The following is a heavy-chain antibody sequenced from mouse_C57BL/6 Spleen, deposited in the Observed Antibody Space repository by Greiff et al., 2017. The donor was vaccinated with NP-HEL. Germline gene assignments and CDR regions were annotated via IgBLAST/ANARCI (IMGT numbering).Heavy chain of an antibody. V-gene: IGHV1-5*01. J-gene: IGHJ1*03. Sequence: VQLQQSGTVLARPGASVKMSCKTSGYTFTSYWMHWVKQRPGQGLEWIGAIYPGNSDTSYNQKFKGKAKLTAVTPASTAYMELSSLTNEDSAVYYCTREVYGERYFDVWGTGTTVTVSS. D-gene: IGHD1-1*01. CDR2: IYPGNSDT. CDR1: GYTFTSYW. CDR3: TREVYGERYFDV.